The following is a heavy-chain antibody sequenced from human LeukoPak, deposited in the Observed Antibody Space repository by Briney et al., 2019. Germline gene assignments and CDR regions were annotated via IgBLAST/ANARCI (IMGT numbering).Heavy chain of an antibody. CDR1: GFTFSSYW. D-gene: IGHD4-17*01. CDR2: IKQDASEE. CDR3: ARDDYGDYPYGMDV. Sequence: PGGSLRLSCAASGFTFSSYWMSWVRQAPGKGLEWVANIKQDASEEYYVDSVKGRFTISRDNSKNTLYLQMNSLRAEDTAVYYCARDDYGDYPYGMDVWGQGTTVTVSS. J-gene: IGHJ6*02. V-gene: IGHV3-7*01.